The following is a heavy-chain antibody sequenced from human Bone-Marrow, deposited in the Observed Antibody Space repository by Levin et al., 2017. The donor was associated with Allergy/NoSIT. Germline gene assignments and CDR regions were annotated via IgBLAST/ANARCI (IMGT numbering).Heavy chain of an antibody. D-gene: IGHD2-2*03. CDR2: IYYSGST. CDR1: GGSISRGGYH. CDR3: AREDGSTFDS. V-gene: IGHV4-31*03. Sequence: SQTLSLTCIVSGGSISRGGYHWTWLRQHAGKGLEWIGYIYYSGSTYYNPSLKSRAMISVDTSKNQFSLKVSSATAADTAVYYCAREDGSTFDSWGQGTLVTVSS. J-gene: IGHJ4*02.